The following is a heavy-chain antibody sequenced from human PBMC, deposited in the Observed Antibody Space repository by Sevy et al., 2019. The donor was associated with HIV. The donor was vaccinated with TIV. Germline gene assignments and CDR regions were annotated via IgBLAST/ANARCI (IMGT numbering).Heavy chain of an antibody. D-gene: IGHD6-19*01. CDR2: VSYDGSNK. CDR3: AKEIGSSGGDLYYYGMDV. Sequence: GGSLRLSCAASGFISTTYGMHWVRQAPGKGLEWVAIVSYDGSNKFYADSVKGRFTISRDNSKNTLYLQMNSLRTEDTAVYYCAKEIGSSGGDLYYYGMDVWGQGTTVTVSS. V-gene: IGHV3-30*18. J-gene: IGHJ6*02. CDR1: GFISTTYG.